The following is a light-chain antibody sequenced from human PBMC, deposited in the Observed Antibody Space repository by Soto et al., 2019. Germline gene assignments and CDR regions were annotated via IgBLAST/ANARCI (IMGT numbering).Light chain of an antibody. CDR1: QSVSSSY. Sequence: EIVLTQSPGTLSLSPGERATLSCSASQSVSSSYLAWYQQKPGQSPRLLIYGASSRATGIPDRFSGSGSGTDLTLTSSRLEPEDFAVYSCQQYGSTPRTFGQGTKLEIK. CDR2: GAS. J-gene: IGKJ2*02. CDR3: QQYGSTPRT. V-gene: IGKV3-20*01.